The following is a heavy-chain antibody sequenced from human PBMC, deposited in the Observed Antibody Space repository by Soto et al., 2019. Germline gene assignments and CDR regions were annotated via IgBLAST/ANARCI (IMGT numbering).Heavy chain of an antibody. CDR1: GFTFSSYA. V-gene: IGHV3-30-3*02. CDR2: ISYDGNTK. J-gene: IGHJ6*02. Sequence: QVRLVESGGGVVQPGKSLRLSCAASGFTFSSYAMHWVRQAPGKGLEWVAVISYDGNTKNYADSVKGRFTISIDNSKNTLFVQMNSLRDDDTAVYYCAKYPWEYHLRRPASMDVWGQGTRVTVSS. D-gene: IGHD1-26*01. CDR3: AKYPWEYHLRRPASMDV.